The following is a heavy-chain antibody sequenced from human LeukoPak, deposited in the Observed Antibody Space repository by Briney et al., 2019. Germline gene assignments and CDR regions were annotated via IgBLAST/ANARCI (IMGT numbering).Heavy chain of an antibody. Sequence: GGSLRLSCATSGFTFSSYSIPWVRQAPGKGLEWVSVISNDGNTKYYADSVRGRFTISRDNSENTVYLQIYSLRIEDTAVYYCARERAVNGWTSAHFDYWGQGTLVTVSS. V-gene: IGHV3-30*14. CDR2: ISNDGNTK. J-gene: IGHJ4*02. CDR1: GFTFSSYS. D-gene: IGHD6-19*01. CDR3: ARERAVNGWTSAHFDY.